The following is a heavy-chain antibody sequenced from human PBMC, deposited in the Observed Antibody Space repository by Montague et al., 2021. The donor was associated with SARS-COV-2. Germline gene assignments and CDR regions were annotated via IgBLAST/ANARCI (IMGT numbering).Heavy chain of an antibody. Sequence: SETLSLTCTVFGGSISSNFWSWIRQPPGKGLEWIGNIYYSGSTNXXPSRKSRVTISVDTSKKQFSLQLSSVTAADTAVYYCARTRGYDPLFDFWGQGTLVTVSS. J-gene: IGHJ4*02. D-gene: IGHD5-12*01. CDR1: GGSISSNF. CDR2: IYYSGST. V-gene: IGHV4-59*01. CDR3: ARTRGYDPLFDF.